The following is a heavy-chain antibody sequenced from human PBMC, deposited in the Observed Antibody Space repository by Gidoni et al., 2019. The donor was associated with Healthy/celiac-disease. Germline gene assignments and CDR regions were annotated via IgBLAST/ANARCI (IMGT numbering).Heavy chain of an antibody. D-gene: IGHD3-10*01. Sequence: QVQLVQSGAEVKKPGASVKVSCKASGYTFTSYGISWVRQAPGQGLEWMGWISAYSGNTNYAQKLQGRVTMTTDTSTSTAYMGLRSLRSDDTAVYYCARKPVRGAGEGLYYGMDVWGQGTTVTVSS. J-gene: IGHJ6*02. V-gene: IGHV1-18*01. CDR3: ARKPVRGAGEGLYYGMDV. CDR2: ISAYSGNT. CDR1: GYTFTSYG.